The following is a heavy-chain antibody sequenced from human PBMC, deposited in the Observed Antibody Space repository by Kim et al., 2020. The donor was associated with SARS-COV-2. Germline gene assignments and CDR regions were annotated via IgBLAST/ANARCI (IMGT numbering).Heavy chain of an antibody. V-gene: IGHV4-59*12. J-gene: IGHJ3*02. Sequence: SETLSLTCTVSGGSISSYYWSWIRQPPGKGLEWIGYMYYRGTSSYSPFLRSRVVISADSSKNQLSLNLSSVTAADTAVYFCARVHYTDASGYYPHAFD. CDR1: GGSISSYY. CDR3: ARVHYTDASGYYPHAFD. CDR2: MYYRGTS. D-gene: IGHD3-22*01.